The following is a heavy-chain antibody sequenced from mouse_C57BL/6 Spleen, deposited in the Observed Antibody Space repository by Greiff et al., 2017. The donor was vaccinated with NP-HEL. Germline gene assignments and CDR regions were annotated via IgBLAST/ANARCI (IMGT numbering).Heavy chain of an antibody. CDR3: ARLSYDGYLYFDY. CDR1: GYAFSSSW. D-gene: IGHD2-3*01. V-gene: IGHV1-82*01. Sequence: VKLQESGPELVKPGASVKFSCKASGYAFSSSWMNRVKQRPGKGFEWIGRFYPGDGDTNYNGKFKGKATLTADKSSSTAYMQLSILTSEDSAVYFCARLSYDGYLYFDYWGQGTTLTVSS. CDR2: FYPGDGDT. J-gene: IGHJ2*01.